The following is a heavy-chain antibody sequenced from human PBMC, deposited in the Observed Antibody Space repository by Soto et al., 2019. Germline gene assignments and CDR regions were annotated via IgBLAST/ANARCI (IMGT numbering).Heavy chain of an antibody. D-gene: IGHD6-25*01. CDR2: IFYDGTTK. CDR1: GFTFSNYP. J-gene: IGHJ4*02. Sequence: QVHLAESGGGVVQPGRSLRLSCAASGFTFSNYPMNWVRQAPGKGLEWVAGIFYDGTTKNYADSVKGRCTISRDNPRNTLYLQMNSLRVEDTAVYYCAREVVLWVEAAGYFESWGQGAQVTVSS. V-gene: IGHV3-30*04. CDR3: AREVVLWVEAAGYFES.